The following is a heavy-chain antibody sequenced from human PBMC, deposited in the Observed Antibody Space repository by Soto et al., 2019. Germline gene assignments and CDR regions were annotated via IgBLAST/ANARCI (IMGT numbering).Heavy chain of an antibody. J-gene: IGHJ4*02. D-gene: IGHD2-2*02. CDR2: INQDGSQK. CDR3: ARIYCSSSSCYIDF. V-gene: IGHV3-7*03. Sequence: EVQLVESGGGLVQPGGSLRLSCAASGFTLSNYWMSWVRQAPGKGLEWVANINQDGSQKYYLDSVEGRFTISRDNARNSLYLQMNSLRADDTAIYYCARIYCSSSSCYIDFWGQGILVTVSS. CDR1: GFTLSNYW.